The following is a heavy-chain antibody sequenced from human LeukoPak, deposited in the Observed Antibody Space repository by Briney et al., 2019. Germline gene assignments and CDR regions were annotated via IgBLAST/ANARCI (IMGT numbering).Heavy chain of an antibody. D-gene: IGHD2-2*02. V-gene: IGHV1-2*02. CDR2: INPNSGGT. J-gene: IGHJ6*03. CDR3: ARDSGCSSTSCYMGGRYYYYYYMDV. CDR1: GYTFTGYY. Sequence: GASVKISCKASGYTFTGYYMHWVRQAPGQGLEWMGWINPNSGGTNYAQKFQGRVTMTRDTSISTAYMELSRLRSDDTAVYYCARDSGCSSTSCYMGGRYYYYYYMDVWGKGTTVTVSS.